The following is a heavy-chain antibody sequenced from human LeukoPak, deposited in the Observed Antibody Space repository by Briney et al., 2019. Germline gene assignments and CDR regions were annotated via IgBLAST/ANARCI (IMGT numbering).Heavy chain of an antibody. D-gene: IGHD2-2*02. V-gene: IGHV4-34*01. CDR2: INHSGST. J-gene: IGHJ6*03. CDR1: VGSFSGYY. Sequence: SETLSLTCAVYVGSFSGYYWSWLRQPPGKGLEWIGEINHSGSTNYNPSLKSQVTISVDTSKNQFSLKLSSVTAADTAVYYCARGRARYCSSTSCYRYYYYMDVWGKGTTVTVSS. CDR3: ARGRARYCSSTSCYRYYYYMDV.